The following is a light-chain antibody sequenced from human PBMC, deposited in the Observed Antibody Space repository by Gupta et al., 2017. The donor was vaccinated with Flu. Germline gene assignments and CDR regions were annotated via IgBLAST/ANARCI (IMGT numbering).Light chain of an antibody. J-gene: IGKJ1*01. CDR3: QQLYSYPRT. Sequence: DIQLTQSPSFLSASVGGRVTITCRASQGISSYLAWYQQKPGKAPKVLIYTASTLQSGVPSRFSGSGSGTEFTLTISSLQPEDFATYYCQQLYSYPRTFGQGTKVEIK. V-gene: IGKV1-9*01. CDR1: QGISSY. CDR2: TAS.